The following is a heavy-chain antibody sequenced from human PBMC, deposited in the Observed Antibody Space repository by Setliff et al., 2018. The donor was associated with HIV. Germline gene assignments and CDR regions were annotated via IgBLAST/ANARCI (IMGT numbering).Heavy chain of an antibody. Sequence: SVKVSCKASGYTLTQYGFSWVRQAPGQGLEWMGWISDYNGDINYAQKFQGRVTVTTDTSTSTAYMEVRSLRSDDTAVYYCARGAARGNSFDYWGQGTLVTVSS. V-gene: IGHV1-18*01. CDR3: ARGAARGNSFDY. J-gene: IGHJ4*02. D-gene: IGHD6-6*01. CDR1: GYTLTQYG. CDR2: ISDYNGDI.